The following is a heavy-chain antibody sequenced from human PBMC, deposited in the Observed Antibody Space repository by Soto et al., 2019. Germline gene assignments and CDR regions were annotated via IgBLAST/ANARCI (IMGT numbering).Heavy chain of an antibody. V-gene: IGHV1-2*02. CDR3: ARGAGLGDCSPGSCPPFDS. D-gene: IGHD2-15*01. CDR1: GYTFTGYY. J-gene: IGHJ4*02. CDR2: INPNSGTT. Sequence: GASVKVSCKASGYTFTGYYLHWVRQAPGHGLEWMGWINPNSGTTKHAQDFQDRVTLTRDTSISSAYLELQDLRSDDTAVYYCARGAGLGDCSPGSCPPFDSWGQGTLVTVSS.